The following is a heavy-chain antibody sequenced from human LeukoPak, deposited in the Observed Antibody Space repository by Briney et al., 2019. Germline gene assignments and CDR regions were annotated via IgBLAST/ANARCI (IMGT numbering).Heavy chain of an antibody. V-gene: IGHV4-34*01. CDR3: ARAGIAAALNLDY. CDR2: INHSGST. CDR1: GGSFSGYY. D-gene: IGHD6-13*01. Sequence: SETLSLTCAVYGGSFSGYYWSWIRQPPGKGLEWIGEINHSGSTNYNPSLKSRVTISVDTSKNQFSLKLSSVTAADTAVYYCARAGIAAALNLDYWGQGTLVTVSS. J-gene: IGHJ4*02.